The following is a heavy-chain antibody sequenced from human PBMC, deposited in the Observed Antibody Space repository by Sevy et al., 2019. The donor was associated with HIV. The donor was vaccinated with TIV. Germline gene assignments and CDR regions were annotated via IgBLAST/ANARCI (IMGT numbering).Heavy chain of an antibody. V-gene: IGHV3-48*01. CDR3: ARPDLSGWYFDL. CDR2: ISSSSDSSRTL. Sequence: GGSLRLSCVASGFTFSSYSMNWVRQAPGKGLEWVSYISSSSDSSRTLYYPDSVKGRFSISRDNAKNSVHLQMTSLRVEDTAVYYCARPDLSGWYFDLWGHGTLVTVSS. J-gene: IGHJ4*01. D-gene: IGHD6-19*01. CDR1: GFTFSSYS.